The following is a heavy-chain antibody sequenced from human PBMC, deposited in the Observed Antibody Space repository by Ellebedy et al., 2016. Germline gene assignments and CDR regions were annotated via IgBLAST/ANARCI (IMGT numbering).Heavy chain of an antibody. Sequence: GESLKISCAASGFTFSSYGMHWVRQAPGKGLEWVAVISYDGSNKYYADSVKGRFTISRDNSKNTLYLQMNSLRAEDTAVYYCAKYLAPVFSEIYYYYGMDVWGQGTTVTVSS. V-gene: IGHV3-30*18. CDR1: GFTFSSYG. CDR3: AKYLAPVFSEIYYYYGMDV. CDR2: ISYDGSNK. D-gene: IGHD2-15*01. J-gene: IGHJ6*02.